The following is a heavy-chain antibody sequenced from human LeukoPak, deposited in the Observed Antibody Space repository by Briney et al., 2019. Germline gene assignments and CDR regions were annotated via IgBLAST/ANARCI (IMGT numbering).Heavy chain of an antibody. V-gene: IGHV5-51*01. D-gene: IGHD3-16*02. CDR1: GYSFTSYW. CDR2: IYPCDSDT. CDR3: AGLGDLSLSGSFDY. J-gene: IGHJ4*02. Sequence: GESLKISCKGSGYSFTSYWIGWVRQMPGKGLEWMGIIYPCDSDTRYSPSFQGQVTISADKSISTAYLQWISLKASDTAMYYFAGLGDLSLSGSFDYWGRGTLVTVSS.